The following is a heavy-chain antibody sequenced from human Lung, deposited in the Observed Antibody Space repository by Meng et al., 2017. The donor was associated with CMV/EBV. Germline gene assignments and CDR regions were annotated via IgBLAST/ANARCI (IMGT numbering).Heavy chain of an antibody. CDR2: ISGSSDST. Sequence: GGSXRLXCAGSGFTFNSYAMGWVRQAPGKWLEWVTSISGSSDSTYYADSVKGRFTISRDSSKNTLYLQMNSLRAEDTALYYCARDQQSIFGSRGAFDILGQGXMVTVSS. J-gene: IGHJ3*02. D-gene: IGHD3-3*01. CDR1: GFTFNSYA. V-gene: IGHV3-23*01. CDR3: ARDQQSIFGSRGAFDI.